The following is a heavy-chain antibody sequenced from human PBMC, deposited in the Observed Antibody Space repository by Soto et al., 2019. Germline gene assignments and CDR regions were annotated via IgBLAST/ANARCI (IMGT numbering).Heavy chain of an antibody. CDR1: GFTFSSYA. CDR2: ISYDGSKK. V-gene: IGHV3-30-3*01. J-gene: IGHJ5*02. D-gene: IGHD1-26*01. CDR3: ARDPGGGSYWAGWFDP. Sequence: QVQLVESGGGVVKPGRSLRLSCAASGFTFSSYAMHWVRQAPGKGLEWVAAISYDGSKKYYADSVKGRFTIARDKSKNTLELQTHSLRAEAASVYYCARDPGGGSYWAGWFDPWGQGTLVTVSS.